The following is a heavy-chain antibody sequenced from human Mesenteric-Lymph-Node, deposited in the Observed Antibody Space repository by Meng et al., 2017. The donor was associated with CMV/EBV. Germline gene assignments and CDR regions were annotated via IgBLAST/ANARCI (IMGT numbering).Heavy chain of an antibody. CDR1: GGSISSSNW. Sequence: SETLSLTCAVSGGSISSSNWWSWVRQPPGKGLEWIGEIYHSGSTNYNPSLKSRVTISVDKSKNQFSLKLSSVTAADTAVYYCARVGITIFGVLSHLNYWGQGMLVTVSS. D-gene: IGHD3-3*01. CDR3: ARVGITIFGVLSHLNY. CDR2: IYHSGST. V-gene: IGHV4-4*02. J-gene: IGHJ4*02.